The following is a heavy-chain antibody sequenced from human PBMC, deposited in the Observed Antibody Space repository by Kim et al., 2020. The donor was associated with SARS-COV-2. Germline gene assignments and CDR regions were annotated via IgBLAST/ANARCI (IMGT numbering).Heavy chain of an antibody. Sequence: ADPVKGRFTRSRENTKNKLYLQMNYLRVEDTAVYYCAKAIAGSGLRYFDLWGRGTLVTVSS. CDR3: AKAIAGSGLRYFDL. D-gene: IGHD2-15*01. J-gene: IGHJ2*01. V-gene: IGHV3-23*03.